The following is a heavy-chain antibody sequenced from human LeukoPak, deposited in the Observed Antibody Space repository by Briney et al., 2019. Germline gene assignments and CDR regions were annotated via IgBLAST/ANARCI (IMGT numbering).Heavy chain of an antibody. CDR2: ISGSGGST. D-gene: IGHD1/OR15-1a*01. J-gene: IGHJ4*02. CDR1: GGSFSGYY. Sequence: ETLSLTCAVYGGSFSGYYWSWVRQAPGKGLEWVSAISGSGGSTYYADSVKGRFTISRDNSKNTLYLQMNSLRAEDTAVYYCAKTRETKGTQHFDYWGQGTLVTVSS. CDR3: AKTRETKGTQHFDY. V-gene: IGHV3-23*01.